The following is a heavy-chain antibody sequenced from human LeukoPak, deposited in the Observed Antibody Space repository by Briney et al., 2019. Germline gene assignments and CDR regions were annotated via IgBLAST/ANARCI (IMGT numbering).Heavy chain of an antibody. D-gene: IGHD5-24*01. J-gene: IGHJ4*02. V-gene: IGHV4-59*01. CDR3: ARDRARDGSDY. CDR1: GGSISSYY. Sequence: PSETLSLTCTVPGGSISSYYWSWIRQPPGKGLEWIGYIYYGGSTNFNPSLKTRVTISVDTSKNQFSLKLSPVTAADTAVYYCARDRARDGSDYWGQGTLVTVSS. CDR2: IYYGGST.